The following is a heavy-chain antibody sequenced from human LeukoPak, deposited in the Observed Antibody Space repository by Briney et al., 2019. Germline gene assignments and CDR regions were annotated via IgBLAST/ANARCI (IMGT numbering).Heavy chain of an antibody. CDR3: ARDLSEYPRDSSSSPTFDY. CDR2: INPSGGST. J-gene: IGHJ4*02. Sequence: RASVKVSCKASGYTFTSYYMHWVRQAPGQGLEWMGIINPSGGSTSYAQKFQGRVTMTRDTSTSTVYMELSSLRSEDTAVYYCARDLSEYPRDSSSSPTFDYWGQGTLVTVSS. D-gene: IGHD6-6*01. V-gene: IGHV1-46*01. CDR1: GYTFTSYY.